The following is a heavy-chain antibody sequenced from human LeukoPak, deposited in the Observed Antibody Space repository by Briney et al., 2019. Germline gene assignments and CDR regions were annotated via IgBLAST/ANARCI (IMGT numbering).Heavy chain of an antibody. V-gene: IGHV4-39*01. CDR2: IYYSGST. J-gene: IGHJ6*03. D-gene: IGHD3-3*01. CDR3: ARNNYDFWSGYSDAGYYYYYMDV. Sequence: TPSETLSLTCTVSGGSISSGDYYWSWIRQPPGKGLEWIGSIYYSGSTYYNPSLKSRVTISVDTSKNQFSLKLSSVTAADTAVYYCARNNYDFWSGYSDAGYYYYYMDVWGKGTTVTVSS. CDR1: GGSISSGDYY.